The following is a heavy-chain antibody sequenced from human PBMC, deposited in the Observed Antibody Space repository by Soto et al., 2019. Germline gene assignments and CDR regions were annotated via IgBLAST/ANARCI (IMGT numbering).Heavy chain of an antibody. J-gene: IGHJ5*02. Sequence: ASVKVSCKASGYTFTSYYMHWVRQDPGQGLEWMGIINPSGGSTSYAQKFQGRVTMTRDTSTSTVYMELSSLRSEDTAVYYCARGAMVRGVRYNWFDPWGQGTLVTVSS. CDR1: GYTFTSYY. CDR3: ARGAMVRGVRYNWFDP. CDR2: INPSGGST. D-gene: IGHD3-10*01. V-gene: IGHV1-46*01.